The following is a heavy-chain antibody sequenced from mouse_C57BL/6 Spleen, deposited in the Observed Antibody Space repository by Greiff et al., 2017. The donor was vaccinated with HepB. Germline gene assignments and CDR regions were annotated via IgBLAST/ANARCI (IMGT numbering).Heavy chain of an antibody. J-gene: IGHJ3*01. CDR2: IYPSDSET. CDR1: GYTFTSYW. CDR3: ARSGSNYWFAY. V-gene: IGHV1-61*01. Sequence: QVQLKQPGAELVRPGSSVKLSCKASGYTFTSYWMDWVKQRPGQGLEWIGNIYPSDSETHYNQKFKDKATVTVDKSSSTAYMQLSSLTSEDSAVYYCARSGSNYWFAYWGQGTLVTVSA. D-gene: IGHD2-5*01.